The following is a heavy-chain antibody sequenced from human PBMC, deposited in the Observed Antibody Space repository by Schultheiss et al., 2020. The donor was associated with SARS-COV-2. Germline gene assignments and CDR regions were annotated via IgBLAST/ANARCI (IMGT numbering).Heavy chain of an antibody. V-gene: IGHV3-53*01. J-gene: IGHJ4*02. CDR3: VRDSIRYFDY. Sequence: GGSLRLSCAASGFTFSTYAMSWVRQAPGRGLEWVSVMYSGGSRHYADSVRGRFTISRDISKNTLYLQINSLRAEDTAVYYCVRDSIRYFDYWGQGTLVTVSS. CDR2: MYSGGSR. CDR1: GFTFSTYA. D-gene: IGHD2-21*01.